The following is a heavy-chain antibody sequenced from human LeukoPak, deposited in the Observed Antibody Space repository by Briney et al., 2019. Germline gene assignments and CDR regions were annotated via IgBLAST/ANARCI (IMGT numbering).Heavy chain of an antibody. CDR1: GGTFSSYA. CDR2: IIPIFGTA. CDR3: ARGLYLELRFSWFDP. V-gene: IGHV1-69*05. J-gene: IGHJ5*02. Sequence: SVKVPCKASGGTFSSYAISWVRQAPGQGLEWMGGIIPIFGTANYAQKFQGRVTITTDESTSTAYMELSSLRSEDTAVYYCARGLYLELRFSWFDPWGQGTLVTVSS. D-gene: IGHD1-7*01.